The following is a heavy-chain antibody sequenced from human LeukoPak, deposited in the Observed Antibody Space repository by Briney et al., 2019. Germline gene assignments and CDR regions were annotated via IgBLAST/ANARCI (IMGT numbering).Heavy chain of an antibody. CDR2: IWYDGSNK. CDR3: ARGYYSSSRFDS. J-gene: IGHJ4*02. D-gene: IGHD6-13*01. CDR1: GLTFSSYG. V-gene: IGHV3-33*01. Sequence: GGSLRLSCAASGLTFSSYGMHWVRQAPGKGLEWVAAIWYDGSNKYYGDSVKGRFTISRDNAENTLYMRMNSLRPEDTAVYYCARGYYSSSRFDSWGQGTLVTVSS.